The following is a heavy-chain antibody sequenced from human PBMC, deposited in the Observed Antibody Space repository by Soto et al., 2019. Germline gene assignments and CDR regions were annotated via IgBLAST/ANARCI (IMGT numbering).Heavy chain of an antibody. CDR3: ARAQWTKHGRGNWFDP. J-gene: IGHJ5*02. CDR1: GFTFSDYY. Sequence: GGSLRLSCAASGFTFSDYYMSWIRQAPGKGLEWVSYISSSGSTIYYADSVKGRFTISRDNAKNSLYLQMNSLRAEDTAVYYCARAQWTKHGRGNWFDPWGQGTLVTVSS. D-gene: IGHD6-19*01. CDR2: ISSSGSTI. V-gene: IGHV3-11*01.